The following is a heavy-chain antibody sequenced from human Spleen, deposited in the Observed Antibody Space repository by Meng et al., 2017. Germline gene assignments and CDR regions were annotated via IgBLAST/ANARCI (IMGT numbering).Heavy chain of an antibody. V-gene: IGHV3-30*04. CDR2: ISYDGSNK. CDR1: GFTFSSYA. Sequence: GESLKISCAASGFTFSSYAMHWVRQAPGKGLEWVAVISYDGSNKYYADSVKGRFTISRDNAKNSLYLQMNSLRAEDTAVYYCARDGSIAVAGTTDYWGQGTLVTVSS. CDR3: ARDGSIAVAGTTDY. J-gene: IGHJ4*02. D-gene: IGHD6-19*01.